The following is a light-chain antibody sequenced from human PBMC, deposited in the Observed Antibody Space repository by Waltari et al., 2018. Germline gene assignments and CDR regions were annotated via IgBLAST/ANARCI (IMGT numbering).Light chain of an antibody. V-gene: IGKV3-11*01. J-gene: IGKJ4*01. CDR1: QSVSSY. CDR2: DAS. Sequence: EIVLTQSPANLYLSPGERATRSCRASQSVSSYLAWYQQKPGQAPRLLIYDASNRATGIPARFSGSGSGTDFTLTISSLEPEDFAVYYCQQRSNWPLTFGGGTKVEIK. CDR3: QQRSNWPLT.